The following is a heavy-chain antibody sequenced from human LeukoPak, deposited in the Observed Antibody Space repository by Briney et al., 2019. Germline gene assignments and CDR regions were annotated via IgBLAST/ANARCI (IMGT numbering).Heavy chain of an antibody. CDR3: ARVQYYYDSSGYLFDY. J-gene: IGHJ4*02. CDR1: GFTFSTYA. CDR2: ISSNGGST. Sequence: GGSLRLSCAASGFTFSTYAMHWVRQAPGKGLEYVSAISSNGGSTYYANSVKDRFTISRDNSKNTLYLQMGSLRAEDTAVYYCARVQYYYDSSGYLFDYWGQGTLVTVSS. V-gene: IGHV3-64*01. D-gene: IGHD3-22*01.